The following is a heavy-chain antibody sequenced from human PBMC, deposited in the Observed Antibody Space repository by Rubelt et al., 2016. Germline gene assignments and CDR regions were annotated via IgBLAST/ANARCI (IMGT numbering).Heavy chain of an antibody. CDR2: ISAYNGNT. Sequence: QVQLVQSGAEVKKPGASVKVSCKASGYTFTSYGISWVRQAPGQGLEWMGWISAYNGNTNYAQKVQVRVTRTRDTSTSTAYRVLRSLGADDTAVYYGARYRTWLVPGLDAFDIWGQGTMVTVS. CDR1: GYTFTSYG. V-gene: IGHV1-18*01. D-gene: IGHD6-19*01. CDR3: ARYRTWLVPGLDAFDI. J-gene: IGHJ3*02.